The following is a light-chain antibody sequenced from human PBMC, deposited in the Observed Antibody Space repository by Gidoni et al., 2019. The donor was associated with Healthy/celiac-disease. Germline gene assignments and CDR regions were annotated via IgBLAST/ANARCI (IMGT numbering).Light chain of an antibody. CDR2: DAA. V-gene: IGKV3-11*01. Sequence: VLTQSPATLSLSPGERATLSCRASQSVSSYVALYPQKPGQAPRLLIYDAANRATCIPARFSGSGSGTDFTLTISSLEPEDFAVYYCQQRSNWPSTFGQXTRLEIK. CDR1: QSVSSY. CDR3: QQRSNWPST. J-gene: IGKJ5*01.